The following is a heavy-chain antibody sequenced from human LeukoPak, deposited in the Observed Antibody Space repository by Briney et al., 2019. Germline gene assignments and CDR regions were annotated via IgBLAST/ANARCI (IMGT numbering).Heavy chain of an antibody. CDR1: GGTFNNYT. Sequence: SVKVSCKASGGTFNNYTISWVRQAPGQGLEWMGGIIPIFGTANYAQKFQGRVTITADKSTSTAYMELSSLRSEDTAVYYCARARAYYYGSGSYHQHAFDIWGQGTMVTVSS. CDR2: IIPIFGTA. D-gene: IGHD3-10*01. J-gene: IGHJ3*02. V-gene: IGHV1-69*06. CDR3: ARARAYYYGSGSYHQHAFDI.